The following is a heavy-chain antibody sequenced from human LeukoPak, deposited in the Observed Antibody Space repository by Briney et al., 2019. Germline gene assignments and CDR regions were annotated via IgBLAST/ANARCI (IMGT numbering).Heavy chain of an antibody. CDR1: GFTLSSFW. V-gene: IGHV3-74*01. CDR3: AKDSTTLTLTFDD. D-gene: IGHD4-11*01. Sequence: GGSLRLSCAAFGFTLSSFWMYWVRQGPGKGPGWVSHINNDGTTTTKADAVKGRFTTSRDNSKNTLYLQMSSRISEDTAVYYCAKDSTTLTLTFDDWGRGTLVTVSS. CDR2: INNDGTTT. J-gene: IGHJ4*02.